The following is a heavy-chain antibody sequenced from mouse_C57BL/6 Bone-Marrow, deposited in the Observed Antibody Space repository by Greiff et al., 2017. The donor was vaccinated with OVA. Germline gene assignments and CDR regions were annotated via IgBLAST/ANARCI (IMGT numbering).Heavy chain of an antibody. J-gene: IGHJ2*01. V-gene: IGHV5-4*01. CDR1: GFTFSSYA. Sequence: VKLVESGGGLVKPGGSLKLSCAASGFTFSSYAMSWVRQTPEKRLEWVATISDGGSYTYYPDNVKGRFTISRDNAKNNLYLQMSHLKSEDTAMYYCARDNHYGSPLDYWGQGTTLTVSS. CDR2: ISDGGSYT. D-gene: IGHD1-1*01. CDR3: ARDNHYGSPLDY.